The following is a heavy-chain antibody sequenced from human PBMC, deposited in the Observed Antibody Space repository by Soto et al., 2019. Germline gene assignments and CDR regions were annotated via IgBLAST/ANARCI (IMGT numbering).Heavy chain of an antibody. CDR2: IVSDGSAI. Sequence: GGSLRLSCAASGFPFSFYGFHWVRQSPGKGLEWLGVIVSDGSAIYHADSLEGRFFISRDNSKDILYLQMNSLRVEDTAVYYCARDDAFDNENGFDMWGQGTMVTVSS. D-gene: IGHD3-3*02. CDR1: GFPFSFYG. V-gene: IGHV3-33*01. J-gene: IGHJ3*02. CDR3: ARDDAFDNENGFDM.